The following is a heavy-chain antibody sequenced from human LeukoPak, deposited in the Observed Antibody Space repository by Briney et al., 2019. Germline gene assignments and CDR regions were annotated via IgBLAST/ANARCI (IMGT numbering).Heavy chain of an antibody. Sequence: PGRSLRLSCTASEFTFGDYAMSWFRQAPGKGLEWVGFIRSKAYGGTTEYAASVKGRFTVSRDDSKSIAYLQMNSLKTEDTAVYYCTRWYSSSWYGDYWGQGTLVTVSS. V-gene: IGHV3-49*03. J-gene: IGHJ4*02. CDR1: EFTFGDYA. CDR3: TRWYSSSWYGDY. D-gene: IGHD6-13*01. CDR2: IRSKAYGGTT.